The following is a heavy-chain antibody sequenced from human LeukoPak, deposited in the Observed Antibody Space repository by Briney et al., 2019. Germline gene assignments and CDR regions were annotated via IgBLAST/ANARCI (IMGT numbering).Heavy chain of an antibody. CDR2: ISSYNGNT. Sequence: ASVKVSSKASGYTFTSYGISWVRQAPGQGLEWMGWISSYNGNTNYAQKLQGRVTMSTDTSTGTAYMEVRSLRSDDTAVYYCARRVAVARRDAFDIWGEGTMVTVSS. J-gene: IGHJ3*02. V-gene: IGHV1-18*01. CDR3: ARRVAVARRDAFDI. D-gene: IGHD6-19*01. CDR1: GYTFTSYG.